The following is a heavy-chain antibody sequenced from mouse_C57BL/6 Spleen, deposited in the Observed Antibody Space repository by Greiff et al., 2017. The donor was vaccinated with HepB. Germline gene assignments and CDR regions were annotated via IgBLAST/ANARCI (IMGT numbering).Heavy chain of an antibody. V-gene: IGHV1-64*01. CDR2: IHPNSGST. CDR1: GYTFTSYW. CDR3: AIGGFDGQPIYAMDY. D-gene: IGHD6-5*01. J-gene: IGHJ4*01. Sequence: QVQLQQPGAELVKPGASVKLSCKASGYTFTSYWMHWVKQRPGQGLEWIGMIHPNSGSTNYNEKFKSKATLTVDKSSSTAYMQLSSLTSEDSAVYYCAIGGFDGQPIYAMDYWGQGTSVTVSS.